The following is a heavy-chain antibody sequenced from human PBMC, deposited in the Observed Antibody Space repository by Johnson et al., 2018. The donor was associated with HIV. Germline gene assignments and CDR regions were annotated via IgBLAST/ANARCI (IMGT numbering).Heavy chain of an antibody. Sequence: QVQLVESGGGVVQPGRSVRLSCAASGLSFSDYGMHWVRQAPGKGLEWVAVISFDGSNEYYTDSVKGRFTISRDNSKNTLYLQMNSLRAEDTAIYYCVRGRISMTVVDLRGGAFDIWGQGTMVTVSS. D-gene: IGHD3-22*01. CDR3: VRGRISMTVVDLRGGAFDI. CDR1: GLSFSDYG. J-gene: IGHJ3*02. CDR2: ISFDGSNE. V-gene: IGHV3-30*04.